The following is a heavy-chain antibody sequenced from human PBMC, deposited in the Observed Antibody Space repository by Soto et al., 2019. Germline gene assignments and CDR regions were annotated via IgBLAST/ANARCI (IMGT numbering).Heavy chain of an antibody. CDR2: ISSNGGST. Sequence: GESLKISCSASGFTFSSYAMHWVRQAPGKGLEFVSAISSNGGSTYYADSVKGRFTISRDNSKNTLYLQMSSLRAEDTAVYYCVKVQGCYDSSGYYDYWGQGTLVTVSS. D-gene: IGHD3-22*01. J-gene: IGHJ4*01. CDR3: VKVQGCYDSSGYYDY. CDR1: GFTFSSYA. V-gene: IGHV3-64D*09.